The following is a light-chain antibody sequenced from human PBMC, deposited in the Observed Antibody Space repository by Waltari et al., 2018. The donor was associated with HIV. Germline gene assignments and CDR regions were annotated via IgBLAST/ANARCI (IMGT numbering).Light chain of an antibody. Sequence: QSALTQPPSVSGAPGQTLTISCTGTNSNIGAGYDVHWYQQLPGTAPKLLISGNTYRPSGGPDRFSGSKSGTSASLTITGLLPEDEADYYCQSYDTGLSGSRVFGGGTKVTVL. CDR3: QSYDTGLSGSRV. V-gene: IGLV1-40*01. CDR2: GNT. J-gene: IGLJ3*02. CDR1: NSNIGAGYD.